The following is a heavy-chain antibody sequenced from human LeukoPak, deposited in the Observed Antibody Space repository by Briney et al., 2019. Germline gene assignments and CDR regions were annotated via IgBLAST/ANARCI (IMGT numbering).Heavy chain of an antibody. V-gene: IGHV4-34*01. D-gene: IGHD2-21*02. CDR1: GGSLNGHY. CDR2: GDNTGGT. CDR3: ARGYGDLPFDY. J-gene: IGHJ4*02. Sequence: SETLSLTCAVYGGSLNGHYWSWIRQSPGKGLEWIGEGDNTGGTKFSPSLRSRATISVDRSKNQFSLKLSSVTAADTAVYYCARGYGDLPFDYWGQGTLVTVSS.